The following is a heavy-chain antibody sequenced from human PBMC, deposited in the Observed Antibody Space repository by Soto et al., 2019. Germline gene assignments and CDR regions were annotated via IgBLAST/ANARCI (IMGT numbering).Heavy chain of an antibody. V-gene: IGHV1-69*13. CDR2: IIPIFGTA. Sequence: SVKVSCKASGGTFSSYAISWVRQAPGQGLEWMGGIIPIFGTANYAQKFQGRVTITADESTSTAYMELSSLRSEDTAVYYCARGRCTNGVCYYYGIDVWGQGTTVTVSS. CDR1: GGTFSSYA. CDR3: ARGRCTNGVCYYYGIDV. J-gene: IGHJ6*02. D-gene: IGHD2-8*01.